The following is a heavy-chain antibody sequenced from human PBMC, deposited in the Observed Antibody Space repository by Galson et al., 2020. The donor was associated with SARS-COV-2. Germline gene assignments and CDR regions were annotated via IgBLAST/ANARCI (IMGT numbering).Heavy chain of an antibody. J-gene: IGHJ2*01. Sequence: GGSLRLSCAASGLTFNKYTMNWVRQSPGQGPEWLSSMSSSGTQIFYAASVRGRFTISRDDARNSLYLQMNSLSAGDTAVYYCARAVGTAAFYYWYFDLWGRGTLVTVSS. CDR3: ARAVGTAAFYYWYFDL. D-gene: IGHD6-13*01. CDR2: MSSSGTQI. V-gene: IGHV3-21*01. CDR1: GLTFNKYT.